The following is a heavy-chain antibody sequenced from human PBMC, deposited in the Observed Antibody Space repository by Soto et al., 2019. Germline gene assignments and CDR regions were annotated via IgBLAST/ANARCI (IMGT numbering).Heavy chain of an antibody. CDR2: ISWDGGST. CDR3: AKVTRDGYNWYYFDY. J-gene: IGHJ4*02. CDR1: GFTFDDYT. V-gene: IGHV3-43*01. D-gene: IGHD5-12*01. Sequence: EVQLVESGGVVVQPGGSLRLSCAASGFTFDDYTMHWVRQAPGKGLEWVSLISWDGGSTYYADSVKGRFTISRDNSKNSLYLQMNSLRTEDTALYYCAKVTRDGYNWYYFDYWGQGTLVTVSS.